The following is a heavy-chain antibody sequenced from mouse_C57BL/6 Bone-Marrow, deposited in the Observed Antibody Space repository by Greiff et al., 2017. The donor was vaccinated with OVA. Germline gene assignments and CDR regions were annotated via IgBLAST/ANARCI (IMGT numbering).Heavy chain of an antibody. V-gene: IGHV1-61*01. Sequence: QVQLQQPGAELVRPGSSVKLSCKASGYTFTSHWMDWVKQRPGQGLEWIGNIYPSDSETHYNQKFKDKATLTVDKSSSTAYMQLSSLTSEDSAVYYCARGEGYGNYDAMDYWGQGTSVTVSS. CDR2: IYPSDSET. CDR1: GYTFTSHW. J-gene: IGHJ4*01. CDR3: ARGEGYGNYDAMDY. D-gene: IGHD2-10*02.